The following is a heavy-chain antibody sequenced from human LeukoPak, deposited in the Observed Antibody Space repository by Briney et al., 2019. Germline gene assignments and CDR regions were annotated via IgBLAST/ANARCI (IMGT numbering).Heavy chain of an antibody. CDR1: GYTFTGYY. Sequence: ASVKVSCKASGYTFTGYYMHWVRQAPGQGLEWMGWVNPNSGGTSYAQKFQGRVTMTRDTSISTAYMELSRLRSDDTAVYYCARGYDFWSGYQHWGRGTLVTVSS. D-gene: IGHD3-3*01. V-gene: IGHV1-2*02. J-gene: IGHJ4*02. CDR2: VNPNSGGT. CDR3: ARGYDFWSGYQH.